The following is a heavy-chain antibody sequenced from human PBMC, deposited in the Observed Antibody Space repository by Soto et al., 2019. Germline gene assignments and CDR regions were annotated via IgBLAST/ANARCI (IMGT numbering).Heavy chain of an antibody. Sequence: PGGSLRLSCAASGFPFSSYGMHWVRQAPGKGLEWVAQISYDGSNKFYADSVKGRFTISRDNSKNTLYLQMSSLRAEDTAVYYCAGGQYYFDYCGQGTVVTVSS. V-gene: IGHV3-30*03. CDR2: ISYDGSNK. D-gene: IGHD2-15*01. J-gene: IGHJ4*02. CDR3: AGGQYYFDY. CDR1: GFPFSSYG.